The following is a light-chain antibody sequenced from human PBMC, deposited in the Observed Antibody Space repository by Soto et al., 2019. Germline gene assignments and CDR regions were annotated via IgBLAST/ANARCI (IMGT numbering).Light chain of an antibody. CDR2: DVT. CDR3: SSYTSSSRPYV. J-gene: IGLJ1*01. CDR1: SSDVGGHNY. V-gene: IGLV2-8*01. Sequence: QSALTQPPSASGSPGQSVTISCTGTSSDVGGHNYVSWYQQHPGRAPKLMIYDVTKRPSGVPDRFSGSRSGNTASLTVSGLQAEDEADYYCSSYTSSSRPYVFGTGTKLTVL.